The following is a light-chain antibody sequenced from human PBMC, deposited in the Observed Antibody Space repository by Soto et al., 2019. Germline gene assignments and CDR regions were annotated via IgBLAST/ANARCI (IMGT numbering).Light chain of an antibody. CDR3: QQYGSSPRT. CDR1: QRVSSSY. J-gene: IGKJ1*01. Sequence: EFLLTQSPATLSLPQGEKSTLSCRASQRVSSSYLAWYQQKPGQAPRLLIYGASSRATGIPDRFSGSGSGTDFTLTISRLETEDFAVYYCQQYGSSPRTFGQGTKVDIK. CDR2: GAS. V-gene: IGKV3-20*01.